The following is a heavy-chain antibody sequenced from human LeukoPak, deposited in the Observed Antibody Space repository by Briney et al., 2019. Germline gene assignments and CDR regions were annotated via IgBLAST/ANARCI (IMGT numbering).Heavy chain of an antibody. CDR2: IGTAGNT. J-gene: IGHJ4*02. D-gene: IGHD6-19*01. CDR3: ARSKSYSSGWTAFDW. V-gene: IGHV3-13*01. Sequence: PGGSLRLSCAASGFTFSSHDMHWVRQPTGKGLEWVSVIGTAGNTYYSDSVKGRFTISRENARKSLLLQMDNLRAEDTAVYYCARSKSYSSGWTAFDWWGQGTLVTVSS. CDR1: GFTFSSHD.